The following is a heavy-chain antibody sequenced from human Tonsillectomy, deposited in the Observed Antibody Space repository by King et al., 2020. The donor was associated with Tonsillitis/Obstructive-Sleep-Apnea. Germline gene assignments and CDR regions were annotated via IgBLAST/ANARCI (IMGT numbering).Heavy chain of an antibody. CDR2: IDWDDDK. CDR3: ARICSSYYDISGYYWDTYDL. V-gene: IGHV2-70*01. J-gene: IGHJ3*01. D-gene: IGHD3-22*01. CDR1: GFSLTTYGMC. Sequence: VTLKESGPALVKPTQTLTLTCSFSGFSLTTYGMCVSWIRQPPGKALEWLALIDWDDDKFYSTSLKSRLTISKDDSKNQVVLTMTNMDPLDTATYFCARICSSYYDISGYYWDTYDLWGQGTVVTVSS.